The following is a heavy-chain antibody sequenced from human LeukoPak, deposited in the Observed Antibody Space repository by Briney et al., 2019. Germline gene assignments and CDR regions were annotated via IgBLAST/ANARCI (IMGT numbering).Heavy chain of an antibody. CDR3: ARDCYDIWFDP. Sequence: GGSLRLSCAASGFTFSSYSMNWVRQAPGKGLEWVSYISSSSSTIYCADSVKGRFTISRDNAKNSLYLQMNSLRAEDTAVYYCARDCYDIWFDPWGQGTLVTVSS. J-gene: IGHJ5*02. D-gene: IGHD3-9*01. V-gene: IGHV3-48*01. CDR2: ISSSSSTI. CDR1: GFTFSSYS.